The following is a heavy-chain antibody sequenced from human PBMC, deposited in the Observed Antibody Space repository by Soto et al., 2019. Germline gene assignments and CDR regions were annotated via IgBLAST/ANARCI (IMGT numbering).Heavy chain of an antibody. CDR2: MNPNSGNT. J-gene: IGHJ6*02. V-gene: IGHV1-8*01. CDR3: ARGRYGIAAAGKGGRYYGMDV. D-gene: IGHD6-13*01. CDR1: GYTFTSYD. Sequence: QVQLVQSGAEVKKPGASVKVSCKASGYTFTSYDINWVRQATGQGLEWMGWMNPNSGNTGYAQKFQGRVTMTRTTSISTAYMELSSLRSEDTAVYYCARGRYGIAAAGKGGRYYGMDVWGQGTTVTVSS.